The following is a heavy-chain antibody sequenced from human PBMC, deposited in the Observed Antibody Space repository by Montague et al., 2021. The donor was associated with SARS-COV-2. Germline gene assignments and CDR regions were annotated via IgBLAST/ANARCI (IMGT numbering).Heavy chain of an antibody. CDR2: TYHSGST. J-gene: IGHJ5*02. D-gene: IGHD3-10*01. CDR3: ARLGVVPSPRTFDP. CDR1: GASISSNNW. Sequence: SETLSLTCEVSGASISSNNWWIWVRQSPGKGLEWIGETYHSGSTNYNPSLRSRVTISVDKSKNQFSLKANSASAADTAVYYCARLGVVPSPRTFDPWGQGTLVTVSS. V-gene: IGHV4-4*02.